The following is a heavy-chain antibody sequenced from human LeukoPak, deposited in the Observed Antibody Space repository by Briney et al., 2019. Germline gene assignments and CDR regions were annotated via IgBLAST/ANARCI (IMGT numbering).Heavy chain of an antibody. V-gene: IGHV3-21*01. CDR3: ARDYCSSTSCSDY. J-gene: IGHJ4*02. CDR1: GFTFSSYE. CDR2: ISSSSSYI. D-gene: IGHD2-2*01. Sequence: GGSLRLSCAASGFTFSSYEMNWVRQAPGKGLEWVSSISSSSSYIYYADSVKGRFTISRDNAKNSLYLQMNSLRAEDTAVYYCARDYCSSTSCSDYWGQGTLVTVSS.